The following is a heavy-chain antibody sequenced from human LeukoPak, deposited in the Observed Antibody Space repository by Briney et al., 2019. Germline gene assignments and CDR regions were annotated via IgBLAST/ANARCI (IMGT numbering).Heavy chain of an antibody. Sequence: GGXLXXXCAASGFTFDDYGMSWVRQAPGKGLEVVSGINWNGGSTVYADSVKGRFTISRDNAKNSLYLQMNSLRAEDTALYYCARGKYYFDYWGQGTLVTVSS. V-gene: IGHV3-20*04. CDR2: INWNGGST. J-gene: IGHJ4*02. CDR3: ARGKYYFDY. CDR1: GFTFDDYG.